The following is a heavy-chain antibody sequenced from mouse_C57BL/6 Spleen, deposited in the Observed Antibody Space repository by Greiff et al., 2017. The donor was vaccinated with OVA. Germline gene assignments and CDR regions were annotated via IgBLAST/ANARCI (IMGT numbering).Heavy chain of an antibody. Sequence: EVKLVESGGGLVKPGGSLKLSCAASGFTFSSYAMSWVRQTPEKRLEWVATISDGGSYTYYPDNVKGRFTISRDNAKNNLYLQMSHLKSEDTAMYYCARDSRYYYGSSYDWYFDVWGTGTTVTVSS. CDR2: ISDGGSYT. V-gene: IGHV5-4*01. CDR3: ARDSRYYYGSSYDWYFDV. D-gene: IGHD1-1*01. CDR1: GFTFSSYA. J-gene: IGHJ1*03.